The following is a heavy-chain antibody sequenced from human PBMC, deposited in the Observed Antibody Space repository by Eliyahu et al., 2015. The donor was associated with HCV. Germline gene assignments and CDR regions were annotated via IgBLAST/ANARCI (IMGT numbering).Heavy chain of an antibody. V-gene: IGHV2-26*01. CDR1: GFSLXXVRMG. CDR2: IFSNDEK. Sequence: QVTLXESGPVLVKPTETLTLTCTVSGFSLXXVRMGXSWIRQPPGKALEWLAHIFSNDEKSYSTSLKSRLTISKDMSTSQVVLTMTNMDPVDTATYYCARVRKRDVVLMVYAIQGNHGMDVWGQGTTVTVSS. CDR3: ARVRKRDVVLMVYAIQGNHGMDV. D-gene: IGHD2-8*01. J-gene: IGHJ6*02.